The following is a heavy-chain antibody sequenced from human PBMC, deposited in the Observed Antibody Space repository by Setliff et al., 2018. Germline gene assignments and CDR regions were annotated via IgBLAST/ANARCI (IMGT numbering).Heavy chain of an antibody. V-gene: IGHV3-48*01. CDR2: ISSSSSTI. CDR1: GFTFSGYS. J-gene: IGHJ5*02. CDR3: ARAQFARFDP. Sequence: GGSLRLSCAASGFTFSGYSMNWVRQAPGKGLEWVSYISSSSSTIYYADSVKGRFSISRDNAKKSLFLQMNRLRAEDTAVYYCARAQFARFDPWGQGTLVTVSS.